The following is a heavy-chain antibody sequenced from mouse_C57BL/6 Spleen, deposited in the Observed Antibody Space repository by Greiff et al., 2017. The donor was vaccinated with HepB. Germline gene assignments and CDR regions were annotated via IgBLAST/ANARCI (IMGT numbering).Heavy chain of an antibody. Sequence: QVQLQQPGAELVKPGASVKMSCKASGNTLTSYWITWVKQRPGQGLEWIGDIYPGSGSTNYNEKFKSKATLTVDTSSSTAYMQLSSLTSEDSAVYYCASDGYHPWFAYWGQGTLVTVSA. J-gene: IGHJ3*01. CDR3: ASDGYHPWFAY. CDR1: GNTLTSYW. V-gene: IGHV1-55*01. D-gene: IGHD2-3*01. CDR2: IYPGSGST.